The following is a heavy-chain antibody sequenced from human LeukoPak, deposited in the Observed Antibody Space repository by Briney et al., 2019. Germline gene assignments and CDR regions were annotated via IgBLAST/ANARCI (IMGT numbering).Heavy chain of an antibody. CDR3: AREYCSSTSCYGRFDY. CDR1: GYTFTCYY. D-gene: IGHD2-2*01. V-gene: IGHV1-2*02. CDR2: INPNSGGT. J-gene: IGHJ4*02. Sequence: GASVKVSCKASGYTFTCYYMHWVRQAPGQGLEWMGWINPNSGGTNYAQKFQGRVTMTRDTSISTAYMELSRLRSDDTAVYYCAREYCSSTSCYGRFDYWGQGTLVTVSS.